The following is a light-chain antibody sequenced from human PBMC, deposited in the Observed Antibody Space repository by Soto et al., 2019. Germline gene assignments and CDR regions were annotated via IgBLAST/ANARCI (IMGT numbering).Light chain of an antibody. Sequence: QSVLTQPASVSGSPGQSITISCTGASSDVGGYNSVSWYQQHPGKAPKLVIYDVSNRPSGVSNRFSGSKSGNTASLTISGLQAEDEAEYYCTSYTSSSLLVFGGGTKLTVL. CDR3: TSYTSSSLLV. CDR1: SSDVGGYNS. V-gene: IGLV2-14*01. CDR2: DVS. J-gene: IGLJ2*01.